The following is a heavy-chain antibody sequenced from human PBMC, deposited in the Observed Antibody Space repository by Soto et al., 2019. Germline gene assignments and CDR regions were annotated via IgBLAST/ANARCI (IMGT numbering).Heavy chain of an antibody. CDR1: GFTFSRYA. CDR3: VKAGESGSGWADY. CDR2: IGGSDGST. J-gene: IGHJ4*02. Sequence: EVQLLESGGGLVQPGGSLRLSCAASGFTFSRYAMSWVRQAPGKGLEWVSAIGGSDGSTYYAVSVKGRFTISRDNSKNTVYLEINSQRAEDTAVYYCVKAGESGSGWADYWGQGTLVTVSS. V-gene: IGHV3-23*01. D-gene: IGHD6-19*01.